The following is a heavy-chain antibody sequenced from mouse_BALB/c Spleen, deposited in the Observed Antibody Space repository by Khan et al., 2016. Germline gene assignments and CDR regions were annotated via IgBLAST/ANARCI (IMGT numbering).Heavy chain of an antibody. J-gene: IGHJ4*01. Sequence: EVQLVETGGGLVQPKGSLKLSCAASGFTFKTYAMNWVRQAPGKGLEWVARIRSKSNNYATYYADSVKDSSTLSRDDSQSMLYLQMKNLKTEDTAMYYCVRVDYYPYAMDCWGQGTSVTVSS. CDR2: IRSKSNNYAT. CDR1: GFTFKTYA. V-gene: IGHV10-1*02. D-gene: IGHD1-1*01. CDR3: VRVDYYPYAMDC.